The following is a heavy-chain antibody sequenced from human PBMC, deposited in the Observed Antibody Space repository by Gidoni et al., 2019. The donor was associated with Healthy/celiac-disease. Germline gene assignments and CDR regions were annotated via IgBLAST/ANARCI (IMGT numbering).Heavy chain of an antibody. V-gene: IGHV3-33*08. Sequence: QVQLVESGGGVVQPGRSLRLSCAASGFTFSSYGMHWVRQAPGKGLEWVAVIWFDGSNKYYAHFVKGRFTISRDNSKTMLFLQMNSLRAEDTAVYYCARDGGTYSSSSFDIWGQGTLVTVSS. J-gene: IGHJ3*02. CDR3: ARDGGTYSSSSFDI. CDR1: GFTFSSYG. CDR2: IWFDGSNK. D-gene: IGHD4-4*01.